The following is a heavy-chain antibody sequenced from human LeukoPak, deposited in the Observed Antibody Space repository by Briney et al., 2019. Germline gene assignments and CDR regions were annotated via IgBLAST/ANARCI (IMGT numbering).Heavy chain of an antibody. J-gene: IGHJ4*02. D-gene: IGHD3-3*01. V-gene: IGHV4-59*01. CDR2: IYYSGSA. Sequence: SETLSLTCAVSGDSISGFYWSWIRQPPGKGLEWIGYIYYSGSANYNPSLKSRVTISVDTSKNQFSLKLNSVTAADTAVYYCARVVSIFGVAPDYWGQGTLVTVSS. CDR3: ARVVSIFGVAPDY. CDR1: GDSISGFY.